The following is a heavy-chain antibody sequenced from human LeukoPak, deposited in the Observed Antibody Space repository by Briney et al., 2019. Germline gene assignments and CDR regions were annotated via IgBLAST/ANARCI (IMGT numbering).Heavy chain of an antibody. CDR2: TNADGSIT. J-gene: IGHJ5*02. V-gene: IGHV3-74*01. D-gene: IGHD3-16*01. CDR1: GFIFSTYW. Sequence: QSGGSLRLSCAASGFIFSTYWMHWVRQVPGTGPVWVSRTNADGSITDYTDSGKCRFTISRDKAKDTLYLQMKSLRPEDTAVYYCGRDLGGRGGAWGQGTLVTVSS. CDR3: GRDLGGRGGA.